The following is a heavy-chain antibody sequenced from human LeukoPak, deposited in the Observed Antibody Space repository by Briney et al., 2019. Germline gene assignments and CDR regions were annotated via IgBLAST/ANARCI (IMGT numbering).Heavy chain of an antibody. CDR2: TYYRSKWYD. J-gene: IGHJ3*02. Sequence: SQTLSLTCAISGDSVSSYSATWNWIRQSPSRGLEWLGRTYYRSKWYDDYALSMKSRITINPDTSKNQFSLQLSSVTPEDTAVYYCARGDSSTWYFLGAFDIWGQGTMVTVSS. CDR1: GDSVSSYSAT. D-gene: IGHD6-13*01. CDR3: ARGDSSTWYFLGAFDI. V-gene: IGHV6-1*01.